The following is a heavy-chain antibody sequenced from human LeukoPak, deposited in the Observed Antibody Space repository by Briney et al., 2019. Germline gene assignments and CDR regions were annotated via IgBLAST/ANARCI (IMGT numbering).Heavy chain of an antibody. CDR1: GGSFSGYY. CDR2: INHNGST. D-gene: IGHD2-15*01. V-gene: IGHV4-34*01. Sequence: SETLSLTCAVYGGSFSGYYWSWIRQPPGKGLEWIGEINHNGSTNYNPSLKSRVTISVDTSKTQFSLKLSSVTAADTAVYYCARVGYCSGGSCYGAFYIWGQGTMVTLSS. J-gene: IGHJ3*02. CDR3: ARVGYCSGGSCYGAFYI.